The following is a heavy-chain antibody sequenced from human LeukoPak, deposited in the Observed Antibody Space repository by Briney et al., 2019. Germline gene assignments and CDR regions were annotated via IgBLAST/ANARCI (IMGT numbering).Heavy chain of an antibody. CDR2: INVGNGNT. CDR1: GYTFTSYA. J-gene: IGHJ3*02. CDR3: ARDRGGTFVVGDAFDI. D-gene: IGHD3-10*01. V-gene: IGHV1-3*01. Sequence: ASVKVSCKASGYTFTSYAMYWVRQAPGQRLEWMGWINVGNGNTKYSQRFQGRVTITRDTSASTAYMELSSLRSEDTAVYYCARDRGGTFVVGDAFDIWGQRTMVTVSS.